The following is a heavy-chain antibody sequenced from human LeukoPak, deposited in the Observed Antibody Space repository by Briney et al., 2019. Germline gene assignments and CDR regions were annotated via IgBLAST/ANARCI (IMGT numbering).Heavy chain of an antibody. D-gene: IGHD4-23*01. CDR2: ISGSGGST. CDR1: GFTFSSYG. CDR3: AKDLGYGGNPGRFDY. V-gene: IGHV3-23*01. J-gene: IGHJ4*02. Sequence: PGGTLRLSCAASGFTFSSYGMSWVRQAPGKGLEWVSAISGSGGSTYYADSVKGRFTISRDNSKNTLYLQMNSLRAEDTAVYYCAKDLGYGGNPGRFDYWGQGTLVTVSS.